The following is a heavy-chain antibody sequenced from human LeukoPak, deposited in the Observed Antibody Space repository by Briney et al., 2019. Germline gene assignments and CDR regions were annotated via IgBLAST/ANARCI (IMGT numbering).Heavy chain of an antibody. D-gene: IGHD3-10*01. CDR1: GFTFSSYG. Sequence: PGGSLRLSCAASGFTFSSYGMHWVRQAPGKGLEWVAFIRYDGSNKYYADSVKGRFTISRDNSKNTLYLQMNSLRAEDTAVYYCAKDYYGSGSYYNGDTDYWGQGTLSPSPQ. J-gene: IGHJ4*02. CDR3: AKDYYGSGSYYNGDTDY. V-gene: IGHV3-30*02. CDR2: IRYDGSNK.